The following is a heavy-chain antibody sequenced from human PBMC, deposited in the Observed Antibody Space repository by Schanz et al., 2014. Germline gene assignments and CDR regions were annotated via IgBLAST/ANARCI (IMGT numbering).Heavy chain of an antibody. CDR1: GYSFTPFP. CDR2: ISAYNGNT. V-gene: IGHV1-18*01. CDR3: ARGGYSSGWYDRDIAHFDY. J-gene: IGHJ4*02. D-gene: IGHD6-19*01. Sequence: QVLQVQSGSELKKPGTSVKVSCKASGYSFTPFPIHWVRQAPGQGLEWMGWISAYNGNTNYAQKLQGRVTMTTDTSTSTAYMELRSLRSDDTAVYYCARGGYSSGWYDRDIAHFDYWGQGTLVTVSS.